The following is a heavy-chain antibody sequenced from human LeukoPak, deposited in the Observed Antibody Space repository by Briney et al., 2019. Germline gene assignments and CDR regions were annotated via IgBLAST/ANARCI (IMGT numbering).Heavy chain of an antibody. Sequence: ASVKVSCKASGGTFSSYAISWVRQAPGQGLEWMGGIIPIFGTANYAQKFQGRVTITADKSTSTAYMELSSLRSEDTAVYYCARGTIVVVTAIQYYYFDYWGQGTLVTVSS. D-gene: IGHD2-21*02. CDR1: GGTFSSYA. V-gene: IGHV1-69*06. CDR2: IIPIFGTA. J-gene: IGHJ4*02. CDR3: ARGTIVVVTAIQYYYFDY.